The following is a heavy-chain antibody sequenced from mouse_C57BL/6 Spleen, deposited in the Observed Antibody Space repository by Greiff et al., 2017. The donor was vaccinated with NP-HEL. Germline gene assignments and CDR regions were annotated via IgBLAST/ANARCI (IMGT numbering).Heavy chain of an antibody. CDR1: GFSLTSYG. D-gene: IGHD2-3*01. CDR2: LWRGGST. CDR3: AKNDGYYEKSAMDY. J-gene: IGHJ4*01. V-gene: IGHV2-5*01. Sequence: QVQLQQSGPGLVQPSQSLSITCTVSGFSLTSYGVHWVRQSPGKGLEWLGVLWRGGSTDYNAAFMSRLSITKDNSKSQVFFKMNSLQADDTAIYYCAKNDGYYEKSAMDYWGQGTSVTVSS.